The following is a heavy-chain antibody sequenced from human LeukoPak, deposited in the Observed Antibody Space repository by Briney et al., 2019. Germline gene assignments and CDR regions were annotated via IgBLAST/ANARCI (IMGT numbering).Heavy chain of an antibody. J-gene: IGHJ3*02. CDR3: ARDEWLLRAFDI. CDR1: GFTFSSYS. V-gene: IGHV3-21*01. Sequence: MAGGSLRLSCAASGFTFSSYSMNWVRQAPGKGLEWVSSITSSSSYIYYADSMKGRFTISRDNAKNSLYLQMNSLRAEDTAVYYCARDEWLLRAFDIWGQGTMVTVSS. CDR2: ITSSSSYI. D-gene: IGHD6-19*01.